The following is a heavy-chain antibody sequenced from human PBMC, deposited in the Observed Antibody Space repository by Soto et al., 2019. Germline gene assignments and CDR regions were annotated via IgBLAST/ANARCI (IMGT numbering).Heavy chain of an antibody. J-gene: IGHJ5*02. CDR3: ARAPPERLELRWDWFDP. D-gene: IGHD1-7*01. Sequence: ASVKVSCKASGYTFTSYAMHWVRQAPGQRLEWMGWINAGNGNTKYSQKFQGRVTITRDTSASTAYMELSSLRSEDTAVYYCARAPPERLELRWDWFDPWGQGTLVTVSS. V-gene: IGHV1-3*01. CDR2: INAGNGNT. CDR1: GYTFTSYA.